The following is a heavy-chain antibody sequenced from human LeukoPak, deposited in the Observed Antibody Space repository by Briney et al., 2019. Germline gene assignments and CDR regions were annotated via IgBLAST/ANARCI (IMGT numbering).Heavy chain of an antibody. J-gene: IGHJ4*02. CDR1: GYPLSAHF. V-gene: IGHV7-4-1*02. CDR3: VRGTPTPGMDY. D-gene: IGHD3-10*01. CDR2: IDTTTGNP. Sequence: ASVKVSCKASGYPLSAHFLNWVRQAPGQGLEWMGNIDTTTGNPRYAQDFTGRFVFSLDTSVSTAYLQITSLKADDTAAYYCVRGTPTPGMDYWGQGTQVTVSS.